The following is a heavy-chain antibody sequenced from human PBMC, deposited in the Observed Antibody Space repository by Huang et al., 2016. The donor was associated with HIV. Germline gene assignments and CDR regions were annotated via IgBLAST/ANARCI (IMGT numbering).Heavy chain of an antibody. Sequence: EVQLVESGGGSVQPGGSLRLSCAASGFTFSSYWMSWVRQAPGKGLEWVANIKQDGSGKYYVNSVRGQFTISRDNAKNSLYLQMNSLRAEDTAMYYCASNGYSSSWGDPFDIWGQGTMVTVSS. CDR1: GFTFSSYW. V-gene: IGHV3-7*01. J-gene: IGHJ3*02. CDR3: ASNGYSSSWGDPFDI. D-gene: IGHD6-13*01. CDR2: IKQDGSGK.